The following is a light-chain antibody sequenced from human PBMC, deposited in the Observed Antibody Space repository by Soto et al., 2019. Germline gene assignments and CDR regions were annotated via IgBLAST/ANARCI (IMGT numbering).Light chain of an antibody. V-gene: IGKV1-5*03. CDR2: RAY. J-gene: IGKJ2*01. CDR3: QQYKSYSPYT. CDR1: ESISRW. Sequence: DIQMTQSPSTLSASVGDRVTITCRASESISRWLAWYQQKPGKAPKLLIHRAYTLENGVPSRISGSGSGTDFTLTISNLQPDDFATYYCQQYKSYSPYTFGQGTKVEIK.